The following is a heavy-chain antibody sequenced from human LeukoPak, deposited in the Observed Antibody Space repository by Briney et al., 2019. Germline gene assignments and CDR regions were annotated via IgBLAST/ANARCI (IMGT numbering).Heavy chain of an antibody. J-gene: IGHJ6*02. V-gene: IGHV1-18*01. D-gene: IGHD6-13*01. CDR3: ASRIAAASDYYYYYGMDV. Sequence: GASVKVSCKASGYTFTSYGISWVRQAPGQGLEWMGWISAYNGNTNYAQKFQGRVTITADESTSTAYMELSSLRSEDTAVYYCASRIAAASDYYYYYGMDVWGQGTTVTVSS. CDR1: GYTFTSYG. CDR2: ISAYNGNT.